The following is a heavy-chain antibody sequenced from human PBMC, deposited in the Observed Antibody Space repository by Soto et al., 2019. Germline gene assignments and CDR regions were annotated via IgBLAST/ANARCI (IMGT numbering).Heavy chain of an antibody. D-gene: IGHD3-10*01. CDR3: ARAQFYSGSGNYNNLMFDA. CDR1: GGSIGGVGYS. J-gene: IGHJ5*02. Sequence: TLSLTCAVSGGSIGGVGYSWSWIRQPPGGGLEWIGYMYHSGTFLKSPSLKTRLTMSLDMSKNQFSLTLNSMTAADTAVYYCARAQFYSGSGNYNNLMFDAWGQGIQVTVSS. V-gene: IGHV4-30-2*01. CDR2: MYHSGTF.